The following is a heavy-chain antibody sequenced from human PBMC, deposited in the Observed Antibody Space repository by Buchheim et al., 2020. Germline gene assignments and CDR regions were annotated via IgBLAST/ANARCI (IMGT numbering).Heavy chain of an antibody. CDR1: GFTVSSNY. CDR2: IYSGGST. J-gene: IGHJ4*02. D-gene: IGHD3-22*01. V-gene: IGHV3-66*01. CDR3: ARDHYDSSGYYYCY. Sequence: EVQLVESGGGLVQPGGSLRLSCAASGFTVSSNYMSWVRQAPGKGLEWVSVIYSGGSTYYADSVKGRFTISRDNSKNTLYLQMNSLRAEDTAVYYCARDHYDSSGYYYCYWGQGTL.